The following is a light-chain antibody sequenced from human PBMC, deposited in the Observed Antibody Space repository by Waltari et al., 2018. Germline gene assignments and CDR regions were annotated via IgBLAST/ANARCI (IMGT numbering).Light chain of an antibody. J-gene: IGLJ3*02. CDR1: NIRTKT. V-gene: IGLV3-21*02. CDR2: ADS. CDR3: QVWENTDDPWV. Sequence: SYVLTQPPSVSVAPGQTARISCGGANIRTKTVHWYQQKAGQAPVVVVFADSDRPQGIPERFSGSNSGNTATLTITRVEAGDEADYYCQVWENTDDPWVFGGGTKLTVL.